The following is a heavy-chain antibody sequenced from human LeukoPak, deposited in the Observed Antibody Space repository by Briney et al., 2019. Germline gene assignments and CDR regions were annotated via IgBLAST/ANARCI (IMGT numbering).Heavy chain of an antibody. J-gene: IGHJ4*02. CDR3: ARVTSRGRWLQSHFDY. CDR1: GFTFSNSY. CDR2: IKPDGSDK. Sequence: PGGSLRLSCVASGFTFSNSYMAWVRQAPGKGLEWVANIKPDGSDKYYATSVKGRFTISRDNSKNTLYLQMNSLRAEDTAVYYCARVTSRGRWLQSHFDYWGQGTLVTVSS. D-gene: IGHD5-24*01. V-gene: IGHV3-7*01.